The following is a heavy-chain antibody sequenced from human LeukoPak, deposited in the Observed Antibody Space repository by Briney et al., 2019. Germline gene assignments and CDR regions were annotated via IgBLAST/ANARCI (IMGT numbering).Heavy chain of an antibody. J-gene: IGHJ3*02. CDR3: ARDQNWNDRSYAFDI. CDR1: GGSISSYY. CDR2: IYYSGST. D-gene: IGHD1-1*01. V-gene: IGHV4-59*01. Sequence: SETLSLTCTVSGGSISSYYWTWIRQPPGKGLEWIGYIYYSGSTNYNPSLKSRVTISVDTSKNQFSLKLSSVTAADTAVYYCARDQNWNDRSYAFDIWGQGTMVTVSS.